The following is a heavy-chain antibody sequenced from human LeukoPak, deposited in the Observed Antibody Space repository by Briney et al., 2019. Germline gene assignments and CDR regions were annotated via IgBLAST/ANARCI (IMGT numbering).Heavy chain of an antibody. Sequence: PGESLKISCKGSGYSFTSYWIGWVRQMPGKGLEWMGIIYPGDSDTRYSPSFQGQVTISADKSISTAYLQWSSLKASDTAMYYCARSRDDSSGYYYESFDYWGQGTLVTVSS. CDR3: ARSRDDSSGYYYESFDY. D-gene: IGHD3-22*01. CDR2: IYPGDSDT. CDR1: GYSFTSYW. V-gene: IGHV5-51*01. J-gene: IGHJ4*02.